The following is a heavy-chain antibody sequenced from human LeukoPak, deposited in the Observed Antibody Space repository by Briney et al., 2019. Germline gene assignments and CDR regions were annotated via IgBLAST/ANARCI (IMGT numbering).Heavy chain of an antibody. CDR2: IYYSGST. Sequence: SETLSLTCTVSGGSISSYYWSWIRQPAGKGLEWIGTIYYSGSTYYNPSLKSQVTISVDTSKNQFSLRLSSVTAADTAVYYCAGLYGHSGGYYGGYYYYVDVWGKGTTVTVSS. J-gene: IGHJ6*03. CDR3: AGLYGHSGGYYGGYYYYVDV. CDR1: GGSISSYY. D-gene: IGHD3-22*01. V-gene: IGHV4-59*05.